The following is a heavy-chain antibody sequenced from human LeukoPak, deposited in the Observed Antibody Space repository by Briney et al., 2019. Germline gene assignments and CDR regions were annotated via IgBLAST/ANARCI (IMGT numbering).Heavy chain of an antibody. V-gene: IGHV3-23*01. CDR3: AKNRDGYNLAGFDY. CDR2: ISGSGGST. Sequence: PGGSLRLSCAASGFTFSSYAMSWVRQAPGKGLEWVSAISGSGGSTYYADSVKGRFTISRDSSKNTLYLQMNSLRAEDTAVYYCAKNRDGYNLAGFDYWGQGTLVTVSS. J-gene: IGHJ4*02. CDR1: GFTFSSYA. D-gene: IGHD5-24*01.